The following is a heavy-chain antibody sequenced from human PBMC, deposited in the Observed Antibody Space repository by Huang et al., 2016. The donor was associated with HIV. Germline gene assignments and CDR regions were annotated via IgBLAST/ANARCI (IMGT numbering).Heavy chain of an antibody. CDR2: VDYNGTV. D-gene: IGHD2-2*03. J-gene: IGHJ3*02. V-gene: IGHV4-34*02. CDR3: VINPISGDDAFDM. CDR1: GGSLSANY. Sequence: QQWGTGVLKPSGTLSLKCAVYGGSLSANYWTWIRQAPGKGLEWIGEVDYNGTVSHNPSLKSRLTLLVDRSKNQVSMKMTSVTAADTAIYYCVINPISGDDAFDMWCQGTRVTVSS.